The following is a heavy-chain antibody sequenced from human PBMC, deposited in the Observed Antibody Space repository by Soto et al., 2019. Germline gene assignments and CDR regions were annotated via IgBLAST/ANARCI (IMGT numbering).Heavy chain of an antibody. J-gene: IGHJ6*03. V-gene: IGHV3-23*01. CDR1: GFTFSSYA. CDR3: AKDSQTQRYYYYYMDV. CDR2: ISGSGGST. Sequence: EVQLLESGGGLVQPGGSLRLSCAASGFTFSSYAMSWVRQAPGKGLEWVSAISGSGGSTYYADSVKGRFTISRDNSKNTLYLQMNSLRAEDTAVYYCAKDSQTQRYYYYYMDVWGKGTTVTVSS.